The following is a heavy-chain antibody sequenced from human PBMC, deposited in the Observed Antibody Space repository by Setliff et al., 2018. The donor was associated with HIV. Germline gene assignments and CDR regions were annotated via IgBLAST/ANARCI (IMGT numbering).Heavy chain of an antibody. CDR1: GDSISSGGFY. J-gene: IGHJ5*02. Sequence: SETLSLTCTVSGDSISSGGFYCNWFRQYPEKGLEWIGWIHYSGRTNFNPSLRSRATISFDTSKNQFSLNLTSVTAEDTAVYYCARAPFRGGSFGWFDPWGQGTLVTV. D-gene: IGHD2-15*01. CDR2: IHYSGRT. CDR3: ARAPFRGGSFGWFDP. V-gene: IGHV4-31*03.